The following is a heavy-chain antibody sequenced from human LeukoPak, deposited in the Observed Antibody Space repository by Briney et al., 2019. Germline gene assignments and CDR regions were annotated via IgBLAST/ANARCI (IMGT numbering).Heavy chain of an antibody. J-gene: IGHJ3*01. CDR1: GFTFNSYE. D-gene: IGHD3-22*01. CDR2: ISSSGNTI. Sequence: PGGSLRLSCAASGFTFNSYEMNWARQALGKGLEWVSYISSSGNTIYYADSVKGRFTISRDNAKNSLYLQMNSLRAEDTAVYYCAREKGSSGYYWGQGTMVTVSS. CDR3: AREKGSSGYY. V-gene: IGHV3-48*03.